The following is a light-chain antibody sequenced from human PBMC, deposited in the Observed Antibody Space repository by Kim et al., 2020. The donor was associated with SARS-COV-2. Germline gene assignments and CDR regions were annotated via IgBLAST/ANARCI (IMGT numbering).Light chain of an antibody. CDR2: GAS. CDR1: QSVSSN. J-gene: IGKJ1*01. V-gene: IGKV3-15*01. CDR3: QQYNNWPLTWT. Sequence: EIVMTQSPATLSVSPGESATLSCRASQSVSSNLAWYQQKPGQAPRLLIYGASTRATGIPARFSGSGSGTEFTLTISSLQSEDFAVYYCQQYNNWPLTWTFGQGTNVDIK.